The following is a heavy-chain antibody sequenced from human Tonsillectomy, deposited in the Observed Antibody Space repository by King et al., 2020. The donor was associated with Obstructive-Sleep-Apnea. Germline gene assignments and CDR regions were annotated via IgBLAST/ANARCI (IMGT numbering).Heavy chain of an antibody. Sequence: QLVQSGGGLVQPGGSLRLSCAASGFTFSSYSMNWVRQAPGRGLEWVSYISSSSSTIYYADSVKGRFTISRDNAKNSLYLQMNSLRAEDTAVYYCAGDGYSYAYASDYWGQGTLVTVSS. CDR1: GFTFSSYS. CDR3: AGDGYSYAYASDY. D-gene: IGHD5-18*01. CDR2: ISSSSSTI. V-gene: IGHV3-48*04. J-gene: IGHJ4*02.